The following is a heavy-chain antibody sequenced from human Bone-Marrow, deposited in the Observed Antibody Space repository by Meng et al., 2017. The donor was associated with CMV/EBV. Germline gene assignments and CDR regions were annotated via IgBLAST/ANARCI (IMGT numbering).Heavy chain of an antibody. J-gene: IGHJ5*02. V-gene: IGHV4-34*01. CDR2: INHSGST. CDR3: ARGIVVVPAANPNWFDP. Sequence: GSLRLSCAVYGGSFSGYYWSWIRQPPGKGLEWIGEINHSGSTNYNPSLKSRVTISVDTSKNQFSLKLSSVTAADTAVYYCARGIVVVPAANPNWFDPWGQGTLVTVSS. D-gene: IGHD2-2*01. CDR1: GGSFSGYY.